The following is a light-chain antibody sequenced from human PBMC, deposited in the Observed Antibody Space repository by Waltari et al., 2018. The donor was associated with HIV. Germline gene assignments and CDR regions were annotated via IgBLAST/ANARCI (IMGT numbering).Light chain of an antibody. CDR1: RSNIGTNP. CDR3: AAWDDSLNGWV. Sequence: QSVLTQPPSASGAPGHRVTISCSGSRSNIGTNPINWYQHLPRTAPRLLISNNNQRPSGVTDRFSGSRSGTSGSLAISGLQSEDESDYYCAAWDDSLNGWVFGGGTKLTVL. V-gene: IGLV1-44*01. CDR2: NNN. J-gene: IGLJ3*02.